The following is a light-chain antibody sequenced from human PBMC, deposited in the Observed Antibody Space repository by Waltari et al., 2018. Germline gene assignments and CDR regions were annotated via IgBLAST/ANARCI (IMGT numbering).Light chain of an antibody. CDR3: NSYAGSNNFPFV. Sequence: QSALTQPPSASGSPGQSVTVSCTGTSSDVGGYNYVSWYHKHPGKAPKLMIYDVSKRPSGVPDRFSGSKSGNTASLTVSGLQAEDEADYYCNSYAGSNNFPFVFGTGTKVTVL. CDR1: SSDVGGYNY. J-gene: IGLJ1*01. V-gene: IGLV2-8*01. CDR2: DVS.